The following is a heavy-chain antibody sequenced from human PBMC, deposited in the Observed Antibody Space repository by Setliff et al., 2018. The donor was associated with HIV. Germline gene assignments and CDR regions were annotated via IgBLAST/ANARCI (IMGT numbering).Heavy chain of an antibody. Sequence: GESLTISCKGSGYSFTSYWIGWVRQMPGKGLEWMGIIYPDDSDTRYSPSFQGQVTISADKSISTAYLQWSSLKASDTAMYYCARRVAAAATGWFDPWGQGTLVTVSS. CDR2: IYPDDSDT. V-gene: IGHV5-51*01. CDR1: GYSFTSYW. CDR3: ARRVAAAATGWFDP. J-gene: IGHJ5*02. D-gene: IGHD6-13*01.